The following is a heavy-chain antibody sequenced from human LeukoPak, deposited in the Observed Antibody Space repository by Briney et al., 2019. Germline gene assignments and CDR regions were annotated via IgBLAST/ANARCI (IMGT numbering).Heavy chain of an antibody. CDR3: ARGDYYDGGGRNWFDP. J-gene: IGHJ5*02. D-gene: IGHD3-16*01. CDR2: ISFSGST. CDR1: GGSINNYY. V-gene: IGHV4-59*12. Sequence: SGTLSLTCTVSGGSINNYYWGWIRQPPGKGLEWIGYISFSGSTKSNPSLKSRVTISVDTSKNQFSLKLSSVTAADTAVYYCARGDYYDGGGRNWFDPWGQGTLVTVSS.